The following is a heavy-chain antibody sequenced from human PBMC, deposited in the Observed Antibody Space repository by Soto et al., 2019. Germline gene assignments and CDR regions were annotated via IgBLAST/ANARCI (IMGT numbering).Heavy chain of an antibody. CDR3: AKTKGAFDI. V-gene: IGHV3-30*18. CDR2: ISYDGSNK. J-gene: IGHJ3*02. D-gene: IGHD2-8*01. CDR1: GFTFSSYG. Sequence: GGSLRLSCAASGFTFSSYGMHWVRQAPGKGLEWVAVISYDGSNKYYADSVKGRFTISRDNSKNTLYLQMNSLRAEDTAVYYCAKTKGAFDIWGQGTMVTVSS.